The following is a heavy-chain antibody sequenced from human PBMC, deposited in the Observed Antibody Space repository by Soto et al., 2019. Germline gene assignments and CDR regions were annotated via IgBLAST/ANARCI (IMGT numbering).Heavy chain of an antibody. Sequence: EVQLVESGGGLVQPGGSLRLSCAASGFTFSSYWMHWVRQAPEKGLMWVSHINSDGSSTTYADSVKGRFTISRDNAKNTLFLQMNSLRADDTAVYYCVRDDVGVGIDSGGLGTLVTVSS. CDR3: VRDDVGVGIDS. J-gene: IGHJ4*02. CDR1: GFTFSSYW. D-gene: IGHD1-26*01. CDR2: INSDGSST. V-gene: IGHV3-74*01.